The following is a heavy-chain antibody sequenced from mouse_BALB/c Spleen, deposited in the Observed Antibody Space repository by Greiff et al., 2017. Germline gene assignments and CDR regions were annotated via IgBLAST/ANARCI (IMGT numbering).Heavy chain of an antibody. CDR2: ISYDGSN. CDR3: ARAKYGNYEAWFAY. J-gene: IGHJ3*01. D-gene: IGHD2-10*02. V-gene: IGHV3-6*02. CDR1: GYSITSGYY. Sequence: VQLKQSGPGLVKPSQSLSLTCSVTGYSITSGYYWTWIRQFPGNKLEWMGYISYDGSNNYNPSLKNRISITRDTSKNQFFLKLNSVTTEDTATYYCARAKYGNYEAWFAYWGQGTLVTVSA.